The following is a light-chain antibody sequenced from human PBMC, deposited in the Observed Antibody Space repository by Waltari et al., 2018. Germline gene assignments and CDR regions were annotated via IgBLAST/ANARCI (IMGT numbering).Light chain of an antibody. V-gene: IGKV3-20*01. Sequence: ENVLTHSPGTLSLSPGERVSLSCRASEPVNNNYLPWYQQKPGQAPRLLIYDVFKRATGIPDRFSGSGSGTDFTLTISRLEREDFAVYYCHQYGSPPRTFGQGTKVDI. CDR3: HQYGSPPRT. J-gene: IGKJ1*01. CDR2: DVF. CDR1: EPVNNNY.